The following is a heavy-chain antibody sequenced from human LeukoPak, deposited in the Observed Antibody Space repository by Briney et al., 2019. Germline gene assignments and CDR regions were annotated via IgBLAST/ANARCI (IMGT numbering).Heavy chain of an antibody. D-gene: IGHD2-2*01. Sequence: QPGGSLRLSCAASGFTFSSYAMHWVRQAPGKGLEWVAVISYDGSNKYYADSVKGRFTISRDNSKNTLYLQMNSLRAEDTAVYYCASPIVVVPAANAYWGQGTLVTVSS. CDR3: ASPIVVVPAANAY. CDR2: ISYDGSNK. CDR1: GFTFSSYA. V-gene: IGHV3-30-3*01. J-gene: IGHJ4*02.